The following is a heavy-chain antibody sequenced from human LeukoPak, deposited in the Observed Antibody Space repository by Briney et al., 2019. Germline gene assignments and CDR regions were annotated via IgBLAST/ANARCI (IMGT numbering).Heavy chain of an antibody. D-gene: IGHD2-2*01. J-gene: IGHJ4*02. V-gene: IGHV3-23*01. Sequence: GGSLRLSCAASGFSFSGAWMTWVRQAPGKGLEWVSAISGCGGSTYYADSVKGRFTISRDNSKNTLYLQMNSLRAEDTAVYYCAGRYCSSTSCSPHFDYWGQGTLVTVSS. CDR3: AGRYCSSTSCSPHFDY. CDR1: GFSFSGAW. CDR2: ISGCGGST.